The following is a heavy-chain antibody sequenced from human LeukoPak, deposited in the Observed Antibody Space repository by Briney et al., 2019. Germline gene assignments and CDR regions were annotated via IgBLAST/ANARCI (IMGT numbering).Heavy chain of an antibody. CDR2: VDNAATGT. CDR1: GFTFTNYL. J-gene: IGHJ6*02. CDR3: AKHITSSYYGIDA. V-gene: IGHV3-23*05. D-gene: IGHD6-6*01. Sequence: GGSLRLSCAASGFTFTNYLMRWVRQASGKGLEWVSSVDNAATGTYYADSVRGRFTISRDNSKNTVYLQMNTLRAEDTAVYYCAKHITSSYYGIDAWGQGTTVTVSS.